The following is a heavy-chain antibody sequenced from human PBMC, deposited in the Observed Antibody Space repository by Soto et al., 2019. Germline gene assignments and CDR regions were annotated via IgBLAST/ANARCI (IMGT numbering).Heavy chain of an antibody. CDR2: IYWDDDK. CDR1: GFSLSTSGVG. D-gene: IGHD2-15*01. Sequence: QITLKESGPTLVKPTQTLTLTCTFSGFSLSTSGVGVVWIRQPPGKALEWLALIYWDDDKRYSPFLKSRLTITEDISKNQVVLTMTNMDPVDTATYYCAHKGGRGAGMDVWGQGTTVTVSS. J-gene: IGHJ6*02. V-gene: IGHV2-5*02. CDR3: AHKGGRGAGMDV.